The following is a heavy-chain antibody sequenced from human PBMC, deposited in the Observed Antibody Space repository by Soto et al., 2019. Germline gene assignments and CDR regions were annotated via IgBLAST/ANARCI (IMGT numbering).Heavy chain of an antibody. D-gene: IGHD1-26*01. CDR3: AREANIVGATKYDY. V-gene: IGHV1-69*05. Sequence: SVKVSCKASGGTFSSYAISWVRQAPGQGLEWMGGIIPIFGTANYAQKFQGRVTITTDESTSTAYMELSSLRSEDTAVYYCAREANIVGATKYDYWGQGTLVTAPQ. CDR1: GGTFSSYA. CDR2: IIPIFGTA. J-gene: IGHJ4*02.